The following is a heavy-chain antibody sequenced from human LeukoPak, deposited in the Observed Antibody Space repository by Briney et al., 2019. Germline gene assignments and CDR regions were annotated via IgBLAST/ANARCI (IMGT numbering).Heavy chain of an antibody. CDR3: ARYPLSYAFDF. CDR2: ISSSGNTI. CDR1: GFTFSSYE. J-gene: IGHJ3*01. Sequence: PGGSLRLSCAASGFTFSSYEMNWVRQAPGKGLEWVSSISSSGNTIYYAASVKGRFTISRDNAKNSLHLQMNSLRAEDTAVYYCARYPLSYAFDFWGQGTMVTVSS. V-gene: IGHV3-48*03.